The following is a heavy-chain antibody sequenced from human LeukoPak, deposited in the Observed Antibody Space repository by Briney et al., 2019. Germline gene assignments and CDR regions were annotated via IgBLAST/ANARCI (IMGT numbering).Heavy chain of an antibody. J-gene: IGHJ4*02. Sequence: GGSLRLSCAASGFTFSGYGMHWLRQAPGKGLQGVAVIWYDGSNKYYADSVKGRFTISRDNSKNTLYLQMNSLRAEDTAVYYCARGTSGYYYVADYWGQGTLVTVSS. D-gene: IGHD3-22*01. CDR3: ARGTSGYYYVADY. CDR1: GFTFSGYG. CDR2: IWYDGSNK. V-gene: IGHV3-33*01.